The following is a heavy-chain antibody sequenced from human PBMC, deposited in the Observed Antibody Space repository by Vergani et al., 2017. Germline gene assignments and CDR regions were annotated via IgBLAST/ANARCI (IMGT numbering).Heavy chain of an antibody. CDR3: AREIDKGGALGY. D-gene: IGHD3-16*01. CDR2: IWYDGSNK. CDR1: GFTFSSYG. V-gene: IGHV3-33*01. J-gene: IGHJ4*02. Sequence: QVQLVESGGGVVQPGRSLRLSCAASGFTFSSYGMHWVRQAPGKGLDWVAVIWYDGSNKYYADSVKGRFTISRDNSKNTLYLQMNSLRAEDTAVYYCAREIDKGGALGYWGQGTLVTVSS.